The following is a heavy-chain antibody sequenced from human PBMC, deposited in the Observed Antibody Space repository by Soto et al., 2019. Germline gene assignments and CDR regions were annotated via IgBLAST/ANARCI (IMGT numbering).Heavy chain of an antibody. J-gene: IGHJ6*02. CDR1: GGTFSSYA. CDR3: AREESLRGGGSGSYDYGMDV. D-gene: IGHD3-10*01. CDR2: IIPIFGTA. V-gene: IGHV1-69*13. Sequence: SVKVSCKASGGTFSSYAISWVRQAPGQGLEWMGGIIPIFGTANYAQKFQGRVTITADESTSTAYMELSSLRSEDTAVYYCAREESLRGGGSGSYDYGMDVWGQGTTVTVSS.